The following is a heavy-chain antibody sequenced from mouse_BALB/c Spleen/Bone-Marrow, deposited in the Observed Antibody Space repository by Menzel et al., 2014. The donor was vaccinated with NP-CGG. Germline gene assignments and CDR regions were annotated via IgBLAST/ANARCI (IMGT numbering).Heavy chain of an antibody. CDR3: VRDYGYGAMFY. V-gene: IGHV5-17*02. D-gene: IGHD1-2*01. Sequence: EEQGVESGGGLVQPGGSRKLSCAASGFTFSSFGMHWVRQAPEKGLEWVAYISSGSSTIYYADTVKGRFTISRDNPKNTLFLQMTSLRSEDTAMYYCVRDYGYGAMFYWGRGTSVSVSS. CDR2: ISSGSSTI. J-gene: IGHJ4*01. CDR1: GFTFSSFG.